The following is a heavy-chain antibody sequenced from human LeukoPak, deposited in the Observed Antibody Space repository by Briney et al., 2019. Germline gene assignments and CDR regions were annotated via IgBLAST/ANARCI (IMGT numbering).Heavy chain of an antibody. D-gene: IGHD2-15*01. V-gene: IGHV1-2*02. CDR2: INPNSGGT. J-gene: IGHJ5*02. CDR1: GYTFTGYY. CDR3: ARDYYSGGSCLFDP. Sequence: ASVKVSCKASGYTFTGYYMHWVRQAPGQGLEWMGWINPNSGGTNYAQKFQGRVTMTRDTSISTAYMELSRLRSDDTAVYYCARDYYSGGSCLFDPWGQGTLVTVSS.